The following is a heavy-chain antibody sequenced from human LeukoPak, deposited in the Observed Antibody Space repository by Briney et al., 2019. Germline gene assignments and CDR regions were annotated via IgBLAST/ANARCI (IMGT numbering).Heavy chain of an antibody. J-gene: IGHJ4*02. D-gene: IGHD6-6*01. Sequence: SETLSLTCSVSGGSISSGSYYWSWIRQPAGKGLEWIGRIYTSGSTNYNPSLKSRVTISVDTSKNQLSLKLNSVTAADTAVYYCARESKVDRYFDYWGQGTLVTVSS. CDR2: IYTSGST. V-gene: IGHV4-61*02. CDR1: GGSISSGSYY. CDR3: ARESKVDRYFDY.